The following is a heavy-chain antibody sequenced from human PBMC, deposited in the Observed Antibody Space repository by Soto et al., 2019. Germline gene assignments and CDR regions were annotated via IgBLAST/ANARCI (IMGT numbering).Heavy chain of an antibody. V-gene: IGHV4-30-2*01. CDR3: ASFVIPILAVGSVNWFDP. CDR1: GGSISSGGYS. Sequence: QLQLQESGSGLVKPSQTLSLTCAVSGGSISSGGYSWSWIRQPPGKGLEWIGYIYHSGTTYYNPSLTRRVTRSVDRSKNKFPLKLRSVTAADTAVYYCASFVIPILAVGSVNWFDPWGQGTLGTVSS. CDR2: IYHSGTT. D-gene: IGHD3-3*01. J-gene: IGHJ5*02.